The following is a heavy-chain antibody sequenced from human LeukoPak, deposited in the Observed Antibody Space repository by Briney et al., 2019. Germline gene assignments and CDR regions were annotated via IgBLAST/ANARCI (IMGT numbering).Heavy chain of an antibody. V-gene: IGHV3-23*01. J-gene: IGHJ4*02. CDR3: VSGIVVVPAAIPLDY. Sequence: PGGSLRLSCAASGFTFSSYSMNWVRQAPGKGLEWVSVISGSGGSTYYADSVKGRFTISRDNSKNTLYLQMNSLRAEDTAVYYCVSGIVVVPAAIPLDYWGQGTLVTVSS. CDR2: ISGSGGST. D-gene: IGHD2-2*02. CDR1: GFTFSSYS.